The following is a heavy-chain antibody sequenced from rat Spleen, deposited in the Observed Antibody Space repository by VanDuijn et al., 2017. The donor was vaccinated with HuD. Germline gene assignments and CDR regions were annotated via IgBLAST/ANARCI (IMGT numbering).Heavy chain of an antibody. CDR2: ISYSGST. CDR1: GYSITNNY. CDR3: ARSRYFDY. J-gene: IGHJ2*01. Sequence: VQLKESGPGLVQPSQSLSLTCSVTGYSITNNYWGWIRKFPGNKMEWMGYISYSGSTSYNPSLKSRISITRDTSKNQFFLQLNSVTTEDTATYSCARSRYFDYWGQGVMVTVSS. V-gene: IGHV3-1*01.